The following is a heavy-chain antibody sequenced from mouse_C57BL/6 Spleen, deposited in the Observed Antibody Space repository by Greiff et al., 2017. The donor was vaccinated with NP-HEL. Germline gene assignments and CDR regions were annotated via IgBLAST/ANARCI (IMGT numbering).Heavy chain of an antibody. Sequence: EVMLVESGGGLVKPGGSLKLSCAASGFTFSDYGMHWVRQAPEKGLEWVAYISSGSSTIYYADTVKGRFTISRDNAKHTLFLQMTSLRSEDTAMYYGASGYVIHAYYAMDYWGQGTSVTVSS. J-gene: IGHJ4*01. CDR2: ISSGSSTI. CDR3: ASGYVIHAYYAMDY. CDR1: GFTFSDYG. V-gene: IGHV5-17*01.